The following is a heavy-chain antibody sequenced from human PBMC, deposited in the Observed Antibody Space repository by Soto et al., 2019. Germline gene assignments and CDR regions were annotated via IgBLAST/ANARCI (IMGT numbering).Heavy chain of an antibody. D-gene: IGHD2-15*01. V-gene: IGHV1-24*01. CDR1: GYTLTELS. CDR2: FDPEDAET. CDR3: AAGVVPYGMDV. J-gene: IGHJ6*02. Sequence: ASVKVSCKVSGYTLTELSMHWVRQPPGKGLGWMGGFDPEDAETIYARRFQGRVTMTEDTSADTAYMELSSLRSEDTAVYYCAAGVVPYGMDVWGQGTTVTVSS.